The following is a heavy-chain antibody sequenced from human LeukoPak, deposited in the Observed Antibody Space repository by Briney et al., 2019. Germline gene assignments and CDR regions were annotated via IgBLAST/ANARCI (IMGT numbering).Heavy chain of an antibody. CDR2: TGGSGSST. J-gene: IGHJ4*02. D-gene: IGHD2-15*01. Sequence: GGSLRLSCAASGFTFSSYGMHWVRQAPGKGLEWVSATGGSGSSTYYADSVKGRFTNSRDNFKNTLYLQMNSLRADDTAVYYCTVNYCSGDSCYMLWGQGTLVTVSS. CDR3: TVNYCSGDSCYML. CDR1: GFTFSSYG. V-gene: IGHV3-23*01.